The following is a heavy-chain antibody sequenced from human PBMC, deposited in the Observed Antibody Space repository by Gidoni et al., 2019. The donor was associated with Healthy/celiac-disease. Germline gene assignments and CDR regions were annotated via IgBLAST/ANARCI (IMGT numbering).Heavy chain of an antibody. CDR1: GVTFSSYG. Sequence: QVQLVESGGGVVQPGRSLRLYCAAYGVTFSSYGMHWVRQAPGTGLEWVAVIWYDGSNKYSADAVKGRFTISRDNSKNTLYLQMNSLRAEDTAVYYCARDAGVVPAAIGINHILLFYGMDVWGQGTTVTVSS. V-gene: IGHV3-33*01. D-gene: IGHD2-2*01. J-gene: IGHJ6*02. CDR2: IWYDGSNK. CDR3: ARDAGVVPAAIGINHILLFYGMDV.